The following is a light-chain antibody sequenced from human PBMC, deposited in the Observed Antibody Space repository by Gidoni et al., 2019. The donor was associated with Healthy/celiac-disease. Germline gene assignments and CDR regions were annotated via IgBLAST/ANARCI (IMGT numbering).Light chain of an antibody. CDR3: QQYYSYPS. J-gene: IGKJ2*01. V-gene: IGKV1-8*01. CDR2: AAS. CDR1: QGISSY. Sequence: AIRMTQSTSSFSASTGDRVTITCRASQGISSYLAWYQQEPGKAPKLLIYAASTLQSGVPSRFSGSGSGTDFTLTISCLQSEDFATYYCQQYYSYPSFGQGTKLEIK.